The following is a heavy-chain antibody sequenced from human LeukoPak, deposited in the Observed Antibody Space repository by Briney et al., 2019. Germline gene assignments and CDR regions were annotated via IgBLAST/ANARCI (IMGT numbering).Heavy chain of an antibody. J-gene: IGHJ4*02. Sequence: GGSLRLSCAASGFTFSSYSMNWVRQAPGKGLEWVSYISSSSSAIYYADSVKGRFTISRDNAKSSLYMQMNSLRAEDTAVYYCAKGITLSSGWYYWGQGTLVTVSS. V-gene: IGHV3-48*04. CDR2: ISSSSSAI. D-gene: IGHD6-19*01. CDR1: GFTFSSYS. CDR3: AKGITLSSGWYY.